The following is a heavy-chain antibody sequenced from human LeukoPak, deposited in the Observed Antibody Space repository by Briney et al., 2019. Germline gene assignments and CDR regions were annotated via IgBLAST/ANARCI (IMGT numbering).Heavy chain of an antibody. J-gene: IGHJ5*02. CDR2: ISYDGSNK. CDR1: GFTFSSYA. V-gene: IGHV3-30-3*01. Sequence: GGSLRLSCAASGFTFSSYAMHWVRQAPGKGLEWVAVISYDGSNKYYADSVKGRFTISRDNSKNTLYLQMNSLRAEDTAVYYCARALREIPSAWQQLVSGWFGPWGQGTLVTVSS. CDR3: ARALREIPSAWQQLVSGWFGP. D-gene: IGHD6-13*01.